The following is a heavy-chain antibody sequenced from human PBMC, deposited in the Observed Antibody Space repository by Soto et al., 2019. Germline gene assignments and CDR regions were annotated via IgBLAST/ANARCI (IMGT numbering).Heavy chain of an antibody. J-gene: IGHJ4*02. CDR2: ISGSGGST. CDR1: ECTFLAYG. Sequence: GSQRHCGADAECTFLAYGSSCILKTPGKGLEWVSTISGSGGSTYYADSVKGRFTISRDNSKNTVYLQMNSLRLEDTAVYYCARGPSYSDSYFDPWGQGTLVTVSS. D-gene: IGHD4-17*01. CDR3: ARGPSYSDSYFDP. V-gene: IGHV3-23*01.